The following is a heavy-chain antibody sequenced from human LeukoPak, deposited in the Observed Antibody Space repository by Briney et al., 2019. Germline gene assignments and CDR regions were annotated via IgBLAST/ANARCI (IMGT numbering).Heavy chain of an antibody. J-gene: IGHJ2*01. V-gene: IGHV4-34*01. Sequence: PSETLSLTCAVYGGSFSGYYWSWIRQPPGKGLEWIGEINHSGSTNYNPSLKSRVTISVDTSKNQFSLKLSSVTAADTAVYYCARGVRVVRGYFDLWGRGTLVTVSS. CDR2: INHSGST. CDR1: GGSFSGYY. CDR3: ARGVRVVRGYFDL. D-gene: IGHD3-10*01.